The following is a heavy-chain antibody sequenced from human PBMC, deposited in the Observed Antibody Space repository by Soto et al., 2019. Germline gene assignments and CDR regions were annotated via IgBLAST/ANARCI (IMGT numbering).Heavy chain of an antibody. CDR2: IGGLSGGT. J-gene: IGHJ6*02. CDR3: AKVSILTESYHYYAMDV. D-gene: IGHD3-9*01. V-gene: IGHV3-23*01. CDR1: GFTFSTYA. Sequence: EVQLLESGGGSVQPGGALRLSCVASGFTFSTYAMSWVRQAPGKGLEWVSGIGGLSGGTDYADSVKARLTISRDNSKNTLYLQMNSLRAEDTAVYCCAKVSILTESYHYYAMDVWGQGTTVTVSS.